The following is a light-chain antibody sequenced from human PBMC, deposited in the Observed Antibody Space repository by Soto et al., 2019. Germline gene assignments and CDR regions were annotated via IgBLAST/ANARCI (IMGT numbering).Light chain of an antibody. J-gene: IGKJ4*01. Sequence: EIVLTQSPGTLSLSPGERATLSCRASQSVSSTYLAWYQQKPGQAPKLLIYDASSRAAGIADRFSGSGSGTDFTLTISRLEPEDFAVFNCQQYGNSPLTFGGGTKVEIK. CDR1: QSVSSTY. CDR2: DAS. CDR3: QQYGNSPLT. V-gene: IGKV3-20*01.